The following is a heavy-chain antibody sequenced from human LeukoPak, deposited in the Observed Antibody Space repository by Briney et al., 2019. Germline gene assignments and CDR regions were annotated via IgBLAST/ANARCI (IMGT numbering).Heavy chain of an antibody. CDR2: ISYDGSNK. D-gene: IGHD3-22*01. Sequence: GGSLRLSCAASGFTFSSYGMHWVRQAPGKGLEWVAVISYDGSNKYYADSVKGRFTISRDNSKNTLYPQMNSLRAEDTAVYYCAKARLSGLAALRRGDYYAMDVWGQGTTVTVSS. V-gene: IGHV3-30*18. J-gene: IGHJ6*02. CDR3: AKARLSGLAALRRGDYYAMDV. CDR1: GFTFSSYG.